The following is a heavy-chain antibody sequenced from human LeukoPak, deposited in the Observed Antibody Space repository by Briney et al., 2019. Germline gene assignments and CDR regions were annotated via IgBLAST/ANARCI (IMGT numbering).Heavy chain of an antibody. Sequence: GESLKISCKGSGYSFTSYWIGWVRQMPGKGLEWMGIIYPGDSDTRYSPSFQGQVTISADKSISTAYLQWSSLKASDTAMYYGARWWEIAAAGRNARWFDPWGQGTLVTVSS. J-gene: IGHJ5*02. D-gene: IGHD6-13*01. CDR2: IYPGDSDT. V-gene: IGHV5-51*01. CDR3: ARWWEIAAAGRNARWFDP. CDR1: GYSFTSYW.